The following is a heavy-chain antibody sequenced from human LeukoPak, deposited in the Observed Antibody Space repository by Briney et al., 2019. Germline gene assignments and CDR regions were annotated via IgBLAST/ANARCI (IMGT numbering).Heavy chain of an antibody. CDR3: ARVSVGIWFGELMLADFDY. J-gene: IGHJ4*02. V-gene: IGHV1-18*04. CDR2: ISANNGDT. D-gene: IGHD3-10*01. CDR1: GYSFIGHY. Sequence: ASVKVSCKASGYSFIGHYMHWVRQAPGQGLEWMGWISANNGDTNYAQKLQGRVTMTTDTSTSTAYMELRSLRSDDTAVYYCARVSVGIWFGELMLADFDYWGQGTLVTVSS.